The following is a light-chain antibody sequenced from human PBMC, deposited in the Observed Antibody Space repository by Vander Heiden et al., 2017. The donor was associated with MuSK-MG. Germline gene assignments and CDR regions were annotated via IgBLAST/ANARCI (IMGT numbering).Light chain of an antibody. CDR1: QRVSSDY. J-gene: IGKJ4*01. CDR3: QQDSSSLT. V-gene: IGKV3-20*01. Sequence: SQRVSSDYVGWYQQKPGQAPRLLIYGASNRATGTPDRFVGSGCAKDFTLNSRRLEDEDFAVYYRQQDSSSLTFGGGTKVEIK. CDR2: GAS.